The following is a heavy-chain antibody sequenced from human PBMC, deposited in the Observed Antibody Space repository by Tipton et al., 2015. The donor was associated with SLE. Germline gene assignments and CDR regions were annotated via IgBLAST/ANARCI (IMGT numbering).Heavy chain of an antibody. CDR3: HLTTVTTPRYYYYGMDV. CDR2: IYTSGST. J-gene: IGHJ6*02. V-gene: IGHV4-61*02. D-gene: IGHD4-11*01. Sequence: TLSLTCTVSGGSISSGSYYWSWIRQPAGKGLEWIGRIYTSGSTNYNPSLKSRVTISVDTSKNQFSLKLSSVTAADTAVYYCHLTTVTTPRYYYYGMDVWGQGTTVTVSS. CDR1: GGSISSGSYY.